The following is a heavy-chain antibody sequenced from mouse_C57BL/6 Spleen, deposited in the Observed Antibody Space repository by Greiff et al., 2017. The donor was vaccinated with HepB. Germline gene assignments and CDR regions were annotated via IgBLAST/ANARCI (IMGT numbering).Heavy chain of an antibody. D-gene: IGHD2-12*01. CDR2: INPSSGYT. J-gene: IGHJ2*01. CDR3: AGYSPYYFDY. Sequence: QVQLQQSGAELARPGASVKMSCKASGYTFTSYTMHWVKQRPGQGLEWIGYINPSSGYTKYNQKFKDKATLTADKSSSTAYMQRSSLTSEDSAVYYCAGYSPYYFDYWGQGTTLTVSS. V-gene: IGHV1-4*01. CDR1: GYTFTSYT.